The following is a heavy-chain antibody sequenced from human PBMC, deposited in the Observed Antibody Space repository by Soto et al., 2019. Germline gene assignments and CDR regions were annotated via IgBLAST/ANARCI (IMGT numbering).Heavy chain of an antibody. D-gene: IGHD6-6*01. V-gene: IGHV5-51*01. CDR2: FYPGDSDT. CDR3: ARRESIAARPFDY. Sequence: GESLKISCKVSGYTFTNYWIGWVRQVPGKGLEWMGLFYPGDSDTRYSPSFQGQVTMSADKSISTAYLQWSSLKASDTAMYYCARRESIAARPFDYWGQGTLVTVSS. J-gene: IGHJ4*02. CDR1: GYTFTNYW.